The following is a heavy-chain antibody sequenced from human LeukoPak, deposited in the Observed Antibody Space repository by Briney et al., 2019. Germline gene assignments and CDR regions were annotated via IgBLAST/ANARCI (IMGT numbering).Heavy chain of an antibody. D-gene: IGHD5-12*01. CDR3: ARGYNSGWYFDF. CDR2: INPSGDT. J-gene: IGHJ2*01. Sequence: SQTLSLTCTVSGASISSGGYYWSWIRQPAGKGLEWIGRINPSGDTNYNPSLKSRVTFSIETSKNQFSLKLNSVTAADTAMYFCARGYNSGWYFDFWGRGTLVTVSS. CDR1: GASISSGGYY. V-gene: IGHV4-61*02.